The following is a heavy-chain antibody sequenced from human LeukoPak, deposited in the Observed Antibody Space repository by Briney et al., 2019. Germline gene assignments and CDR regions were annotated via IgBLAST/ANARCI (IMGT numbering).Heavy chain of an antibody. J-gene: IGHJ3*02. CDR1: GFTFSSYS. CDR2: ISGSGSVS. Sequence: PGGALRLSCAASGFTFSSYSMNWVRQAPGKGLEWISYISGSGSVSYYEDSVKGRFTISRDNAKNSLYLQMNSLRDEDTALYYCARDGGFGFLAAFDIWGQGTMVTVPP. V-gene: IGHV3-48*02. CDR3: ARDGGFGFLAAFDI. D-gene: IGHD3-10*01.